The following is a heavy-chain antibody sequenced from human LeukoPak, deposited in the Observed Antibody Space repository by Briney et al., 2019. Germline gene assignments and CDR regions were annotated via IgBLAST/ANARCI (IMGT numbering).Heavy chain of an antibody. D-gene: IGHD3-10*01. CDR1: GFSFSTYA. CDR3: AGEIFGSGSYPDY. J-gene: IGHJ4*02. CDR2: IWHDASHT. V-gene: IGHV3-33*01. Sequence: GRSLRLSCAASGFSFSTYAMHWVRQAPGKGLEWVALIWHDASHTFYTDSVKGRFTISRDNSKNTVYLRMNSLGGEDTAVYYCAGEIFGSGSYPDYWGQGTLVTVSS.